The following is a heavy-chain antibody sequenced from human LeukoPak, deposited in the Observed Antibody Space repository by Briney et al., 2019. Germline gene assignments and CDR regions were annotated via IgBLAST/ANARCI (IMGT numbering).Heavy chain of an antibody. CDR3: AKSNGQWLMEGNWFDP. J-gene: IGHJ5*02. V-gene: IGHV3-23*01. CDR1: GFTFRSYA. Sequence: GGSLRLSCAASGFTFRSYAMSWVRQAPGKGLEWVSAISGSGGSTYYADSVKGRFTISRDNSKNTLYLQMNSLRAEDTAVYYCAKSNGQWLMEGNWFDPWGQGTLVTVSS. CDR2: ISGSGGST. D-gene: IGHD6-19*01.